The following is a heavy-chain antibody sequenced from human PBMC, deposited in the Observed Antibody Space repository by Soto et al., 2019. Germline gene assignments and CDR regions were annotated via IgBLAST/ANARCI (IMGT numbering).Heavy chain of an antibody. V-gene: IGHV4-34*01. Sequence: SETLSLTCAVYGGSFSGYYWSWIRQPPGKGLEWIGEINHSGSTNYNPSLKSRVTISVDTSKNQFSLKLSSVTAADTAVYYCARTIYDTMNYFDDWGQGIRVTVSS. J-gene: IGHJ4*02. CDR3: ARTIYDTMNYFDD. CDR2: INHSGST. CDR1: GGSFSGYY. D-gene: IGHD3-9*01.